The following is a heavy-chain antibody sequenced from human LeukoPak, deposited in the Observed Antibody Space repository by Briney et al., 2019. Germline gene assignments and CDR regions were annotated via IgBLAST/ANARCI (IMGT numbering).Heavy chain of an antibody. J-gene: IGHJ6*02. V-gene: IGHV3-30*18. Sequence: SGGSLRLSCAASGFTFSSYGMHWVRQAPGKGLEWVAVISYDGNNKYYADSVKGRFTISRDNSKNTLYLQMNSLRAEDTAVYYCAKGLIRLVTPRSYGMDVWGQGTTVTVSS. D-gene: IGHD3-9*01. CDR2: ISYDGNNK. CDR1: GFTFSSYG. CDR3: AKGLIRLVTPRSYGMDV.